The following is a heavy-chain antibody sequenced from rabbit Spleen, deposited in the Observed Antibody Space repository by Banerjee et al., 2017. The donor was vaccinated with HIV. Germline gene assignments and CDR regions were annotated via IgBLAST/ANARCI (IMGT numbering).Heavy chain of an antibody. V-gene: IGHV1S45*01. J-gene: IGHJ6*01. Sequence: QEQLVESGGDLVKPGASLTLTCTTSGFTISSSDYMCWVRQAPGKGLEWIGCIYTGSGSTYYASWAKGRFTITRSTSLNTVTLQMTSLTVADTATYFCARDTGSSFSSYGMDLWGPGTLVTVS. CDR3: ARDTGSSFSSYGMDL. D-gene: IGHD8-1*01. CDR1: GFTISSSDY. CDR2: IYTGSGST.